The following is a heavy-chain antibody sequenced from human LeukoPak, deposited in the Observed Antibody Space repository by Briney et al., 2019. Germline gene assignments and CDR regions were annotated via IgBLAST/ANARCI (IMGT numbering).Heavy chain of an antibody. V-gene: IGHV4-39*07. CDR2: IFYVGST. CDR1: GGSINSRNYY. CDR3: ARRGSSGYSSPTEA. D-gene: IGHD3-22*01. Sequence: SETLSLTCTVSGGSINSRNYYWGWIRQSPGKGLEWIGSIFYVGSTYYNPSPKSRVTISLETSKNQFSLKLSSVTAADTAVYYCARRGSSGYSSPTEAWGQGTLVTVSS. J-gene: IGHJ4*02.